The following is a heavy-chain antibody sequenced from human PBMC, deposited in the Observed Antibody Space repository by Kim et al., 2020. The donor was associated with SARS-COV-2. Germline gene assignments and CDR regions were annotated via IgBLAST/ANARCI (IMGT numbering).Heavy chain of an antibody. V-gene: IGHV3-30*04. CDR1: GFTFSSYA. J-gene: IGHJ4*02. CDR3: ARRDSSSGY. Sequence: GGSLRLSCAASGFTFSSYAMHWVRQAPGKGLEWVAVISYDGSNKYYADSVKGRFTISRDNSKNTLYLQMNSLRAEDTAVYYCARRDSSSGYWGQGTLVTVSS. CDR2: ISYDGSNK. D-gene: IGHD6-13*01.